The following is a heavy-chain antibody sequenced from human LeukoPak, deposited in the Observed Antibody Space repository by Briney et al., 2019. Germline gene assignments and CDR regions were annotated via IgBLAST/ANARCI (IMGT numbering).Heavy chain of an antibody. J-gene: IGHJ6*03. CDR3: VRARAGTDSFYYYYFDV. Sequence: ASVKVSFRASGYTFTNYDINWVRQAPGQGLEWVGWINPTSNNRGYAQSFEGRVTMTRDSSISTAYIELSDLRSEDTAVYYCVRARAGTDSFYYYYFDVWGKGTTVTVTS. CDR1: GYTFTNYD. V-gene: IGHV1-8*01. CDR2: INPTSNNR.